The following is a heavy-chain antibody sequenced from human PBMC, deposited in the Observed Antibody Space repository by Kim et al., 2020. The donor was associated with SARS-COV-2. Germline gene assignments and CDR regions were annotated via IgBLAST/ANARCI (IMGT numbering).Heavy chain of an antibody. CDR3: ARDGASGDYGDYRGYFQH. CDR1: GGTFSSYA. CDR2: IIPIFGTA. D-gene: IGHD4-17*01. V-gene: IGHV1-69*13. J-gene: IGHJ1*01. Sequence: SVKVSCKASGGTFSSYAISWVRQAPGQGLEWMGGIIPIFGTANYAQKFQGRVTITADESTSTAYMELSSLRSEDTAVYYCARDGASGDYGDYRGYFQHWGQGTLVTVSS.